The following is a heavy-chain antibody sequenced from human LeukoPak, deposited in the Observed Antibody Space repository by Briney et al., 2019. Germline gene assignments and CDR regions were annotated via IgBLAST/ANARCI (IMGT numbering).Heavy chain of an antibody. Sequence: SETLSLTCTVSGGSISSYYWNWIRQPPGKRLEWIGYFYNSGSTNYNPSLKGRVTISVDTSKNQFSLELSSVTAADTAVYYCARDRLLWFGDLDYWGQGTLVTVSS. CDR3: ARDRLLWFGDLDY. CDR2: FYNSGST. V-gene: IGHV4-59*12. D-gene: IGHD3-10*01. CDR1: GGSISSYY. J-gene: IGHJ4*02.